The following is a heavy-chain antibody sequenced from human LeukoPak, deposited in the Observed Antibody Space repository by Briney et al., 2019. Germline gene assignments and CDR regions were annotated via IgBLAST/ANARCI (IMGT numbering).Heavy chain of an antibody. CDR3: ARRVGQRTTVDY. V-gene: IGHV4-34*01. J-gene: IGHJ4*02. Sequence: PSETLSLTCAVYGGSFSGYYWSWIRQPPGKGLEWIGEISHSGSTNYNPSLKSRVTISVDTSKNQFSLKLNSVTAADMAIYYCARRVGQRTTVDYWGQGTQVTVSS. CDR1: GGSFSGYY. CDR2: ISHSGST. D-gene: IGHD4-11*01.